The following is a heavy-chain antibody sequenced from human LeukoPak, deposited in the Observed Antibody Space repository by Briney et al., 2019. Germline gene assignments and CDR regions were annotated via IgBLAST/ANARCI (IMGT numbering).Heavy chain of an antibody. D-gene: IGHD3-22*01. CDR3: ARGGGGGSSGYFSAFPDY. CDR2: IYYSGST. J-gene: IGHJ4*02. Sequence: SETLSLTCTVSGGSISSSSYYWGWIRQPPGKGLEWIGYIYYSGSTNYNPSLKSRVTISVDTSKNQFSLKLSSVTAADTAVYYCARGGGGGSSGYFSAFPDYWGQGTLVTVSS. CDR1: GGSISSSSYY. V-gene: IGHV4-61*05.